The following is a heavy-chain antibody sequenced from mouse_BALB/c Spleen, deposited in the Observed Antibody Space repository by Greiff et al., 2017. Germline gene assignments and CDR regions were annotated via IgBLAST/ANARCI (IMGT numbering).Heavy chain of an antibody. Sequence: QVQLQQSGPELVRPGVSVKISCKGSGYTFTDYAMHWVKQSHAKSLEWIGVISTYSGNTNYNQKFKGKATMTVDKSSSTAYMELARLTSEDSAIYYCARSRHYYGSSYAMDYWDQGTSVTVSS. CDR1: GYTFTDYA. J-gene: IGHJ4*01. V-gene: IGHV1-67*01. D-gene: IGHD1-1*01. CDR2: ISTYSGNT. CDR3: ARSRHYYGSSYAMDY.